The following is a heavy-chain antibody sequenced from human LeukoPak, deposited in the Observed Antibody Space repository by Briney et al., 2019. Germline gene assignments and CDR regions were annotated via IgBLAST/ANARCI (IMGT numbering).Heavy chain of an antibody. D-gene: IGHD6-19*01. J-gene: IGHJ6*03. Sequence: ASVTDSLKSSLYSLTNFDINGVRQAPGQGRAWMGWRNQNRGKKGYAQKFQGRVTMTMNTYISTAYMELSSLRYEDRAVYYCASGPQWRGDYYYMDVWGRGTTVTVSS. CDR1: LYSLTNFD. V-gene: IGHV1-8*01. CDR2: RNQNRGKK. CDR3: ASGPQWRGDYYYMDV.